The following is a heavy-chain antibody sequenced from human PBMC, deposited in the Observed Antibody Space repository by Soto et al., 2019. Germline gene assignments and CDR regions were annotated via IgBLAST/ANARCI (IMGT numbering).Heavy chain of an antibody. Sequence: SETLSLTCAVSGFSISSSNWWSWVRQPPGKGLEWIGEIYHSGSTNYNPSLKSRVTISVDKSKNQFSLKLSSVTAADTAVYYCARDRVDTAMVYFDYWGQGTLVTVSS. V-gene: IGHV4-4*02. J-gene: IGHJ4*02. CDR3: ARDRVDTAMVYFDY. CDR2: IYHSGST. CDR1: GFSISSSNW. D-gene: IGHD5-18*01.